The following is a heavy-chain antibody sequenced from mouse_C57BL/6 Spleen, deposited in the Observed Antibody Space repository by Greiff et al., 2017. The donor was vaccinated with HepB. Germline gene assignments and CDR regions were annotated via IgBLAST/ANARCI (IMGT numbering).Heavy chain of an antibody. J-gene: IGHJ4*01. CDR3: ARRRGYDGAMDY. V-gene: IGHV1-54*01. CDR1: GYAFTNYL. CDR2: INPGSGGT. Sequence: QVQLQQSGAELVRPGTSVKVSCKASGYAFTNYLIEWVKQRPGQGLEWIGVINPGSGGTNYNEKFKGKATLTADKSSSTAYMQLSSLTSEDSAVYFCARRRGYDGAMDYWGQGTSVTVSS. D-gene: IGHD2-2*01.